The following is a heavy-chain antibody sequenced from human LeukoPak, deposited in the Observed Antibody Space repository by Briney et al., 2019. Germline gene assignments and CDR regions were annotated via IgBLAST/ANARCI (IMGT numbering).Heavy chain of an antibody. V-gene: IGHV4-61*02. CDR1: GGSISSGSYY. Sequence: SQTLSLTCTVSGGSISSGSYYWSWIRQPAGKGLEWIGRIYTSGSTNYNPSLKSRGTISVDTSKNQFSLKLSSVTAADTAVYYCASYKGKDAFDIWGQGTMVTVSS. CDR2: IYTSGST. J-gene: IGHJ3*02. D-gene: IGHD3-10*01. CDR3: ASYKGKDAFDI.